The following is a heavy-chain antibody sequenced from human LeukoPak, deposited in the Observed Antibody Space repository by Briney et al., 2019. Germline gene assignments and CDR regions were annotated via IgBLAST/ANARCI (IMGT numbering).Heavy chain of an antibody. CDR2: IYPGDSET. J-gene: IGHJ6*04. CDR3: ARLQGRWGGRYYYYYGMDV. CDR1: GYSFTTSW. D-gene: IGHD7-27*01. V-gene: IGHV5-51*01. Sequence: GESLKISCKGSGYSFTTSWIGWVRQMPGKGLEWMGIIYPGDSETRYSPSFQGQVTISADESISTAYLQWSSLKASDTAMYYCARLQGRWGGRYYYYYGMDVWGKGTTVTVSS.